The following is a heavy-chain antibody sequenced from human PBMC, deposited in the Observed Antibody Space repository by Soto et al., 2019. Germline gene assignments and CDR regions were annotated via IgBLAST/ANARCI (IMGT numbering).Heavy chain of an antibody. CDR1: GFTFSSYA. CDR3: AKELRGRLHQLRTNWFDP. CDR2: ISGSGGST. Sequence: GRSLRLSCAASGFTFSSYATSWVRQAPGKGLEWVSAISGSGGSTYYADSVKGRFTISRDNSKNTLYLQMNSLRAEDTAVYYCAKELRGRLHQLRTNWFDPWGQGTLVTVSS. J-gene: IGHJ5*02. D-gene: IGHD4-4*01. V-gene: IGHV3-23*01.